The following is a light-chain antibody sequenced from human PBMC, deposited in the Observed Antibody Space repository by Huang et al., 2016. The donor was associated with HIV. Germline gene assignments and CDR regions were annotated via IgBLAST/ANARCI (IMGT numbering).Light chain of an antibody. CDR2: GAS. CDR1: HSVGAN. J-gene: IGKJ1*01. V-gene: IGKV3-15*01. Sequence: EIVMTQSPVTPSVSPGERATLSSRPSHSVGANLSWDQQKPGQAPRLLSYGASTRATGIPERFSGSGCGTAVTLTISSLQTEDFAVYYCQQYNNWPPWTFGQGTKVEVK. CDR3: QQYNNWPPWT.